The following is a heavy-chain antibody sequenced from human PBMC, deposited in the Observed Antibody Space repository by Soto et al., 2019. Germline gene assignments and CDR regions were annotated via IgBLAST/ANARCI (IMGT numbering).Heavy chain of an antibody. CDR2: IYSGGST. CDR3: ARDGSVAMGYWYFDL. D-gene: IGHD5-18*01. J-gene: IGHJ2*01. Sequence: EVQLVESGGGLVQPGGSLRLSCAASGFTVSSNYMSWVRQAPGKGLEWVSVIYSGGSTYYADSVKGRFTTSRHNSKNTLYLQMYSLRAEDTAVYYCARDGSVAMGYWYFDLWGRGTLVTVSS. CDR1: GFTVSSNY. V-gene: IGHV3-53*04.